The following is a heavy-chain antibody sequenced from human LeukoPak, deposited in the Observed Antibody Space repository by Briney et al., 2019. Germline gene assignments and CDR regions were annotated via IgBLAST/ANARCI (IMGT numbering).Heavy chain of an antibody. V-gene: IGHV3-30*02. D-gene: IGHD3-10*01. Sequence: PGGSLRLSCAASGSILSNYGIHWVRQGPGKGLEWVAFILFDGSNTKYAASVKGRFTISRDNSENTVYLQMSTLTIDDTAMYYCTNQKFSGSHLFGYWGQGTVVTVSS. CDR3: TNQKFSGSHLFGY. CDR2: ILFDGSNT. CDR1: GSILSNYG. J-gene: IGHJ4*02.